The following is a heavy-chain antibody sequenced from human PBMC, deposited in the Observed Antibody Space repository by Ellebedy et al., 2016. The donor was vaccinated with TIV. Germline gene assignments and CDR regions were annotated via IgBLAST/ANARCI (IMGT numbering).Heavy chain of an antibody. CDR3: ARDLWFGGYYYGMDV. V-gene: IGHV3-48*04. Sequence: GESLKISXAASGFTFSSYSMNWVRQAPGKGLEWVSYISGSSSTIYYADTVKGRFTISRDNAKSSLFLQMNSLRAEDTAVYYCARDLWFGGYYYGMDVWGQGTTVTVSS. CDR2: ISGSSSTI. D-gene: IGHD3-10*01. CDR1: GFTFSSYS. J-gene: IGHJ6*02.